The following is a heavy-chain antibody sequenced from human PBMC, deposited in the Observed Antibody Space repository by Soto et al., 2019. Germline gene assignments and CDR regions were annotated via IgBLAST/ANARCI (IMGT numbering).Heavy chain of an antibody. CDR2: IIPIIDTT. J-gene: IGHJ3*01. V-gene: IGHV1-69*06. D-gene: IGHD2-15*01. CDR3: ARAPRGRDAFGP. Sequence: QVQLVQSGAEVKKPGSSVKVSCKASGGNFNNYAISWVRQAPAQGLQWMGGIIPIIDTTHYAQKLQGRVTISADRGRTTVYMELTGLTSDESATYFCARAPRGRDAFGPWGQGTVVTVPS. CDR1: GGNFNNYA.